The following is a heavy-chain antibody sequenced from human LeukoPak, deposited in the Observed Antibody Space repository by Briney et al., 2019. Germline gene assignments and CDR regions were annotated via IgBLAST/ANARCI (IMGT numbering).Heavy chain of an antibody. CDR1: GYTFTSYD. CDR3: ARRIGRITIFGVVSNNWFDP. J-gene: IGHJ5*02. Sequence: ASVKVSCKASGYTFTSYDINWVRQATGQGLEWMGWMNPNSGNTGYAQKFQGRVTITRNTSISTAYMELSSLRSEDTAVYYCARRIGRITIFGVVSNNWFDPWGQGTLVTVSS. D-gene: IGHD3-3*01. V-gene: IGHV1-8*03. CDR2: MNPNSGNT.